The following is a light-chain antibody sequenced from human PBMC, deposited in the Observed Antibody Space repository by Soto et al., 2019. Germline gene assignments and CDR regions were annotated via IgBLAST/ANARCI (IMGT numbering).Light chain of an antibody. Sequence: DIQMNQSPSSLSAFVGDSITITCQASQDIKNYLNWYQHKPGKAPKLLIYDAFKSDTGVPSRFSGSGSGTDFTFTINSLQPEDIATYFCQQYDSLPPTFGGGTRV. CDR1: QDIKNY. J-gene: IGKJ4*01. CDR2: DAF. V-gene: IGKV1-33*01. CDR3: QQYDSLPPT.